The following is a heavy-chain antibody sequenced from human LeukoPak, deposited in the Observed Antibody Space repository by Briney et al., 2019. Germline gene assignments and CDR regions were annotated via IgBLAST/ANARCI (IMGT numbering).Heavy chain of an antibody. J-gene: IGHJ4*02. Sequence: GGSLRLSCAASGFTFSSYAMSWVRQAPGKGLEWVSAISGSGGSTYYADSVKGRFTISRDNSKNTLYPQMNSLRAEDTAVYYCATYSSSWYCFDYWGQGTLVTVSS. CDR1: GFTFSSYA. V-gene: IGHV3-23*01. D-gene: IGHD6-13*01. CDR2: ISGSGGST. CDR3: ATYSSSWYCFDY.